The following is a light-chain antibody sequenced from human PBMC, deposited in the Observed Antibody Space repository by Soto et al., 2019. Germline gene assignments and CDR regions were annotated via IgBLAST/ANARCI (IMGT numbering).Light chain of an antibody. J-gene: IGKJ5*01. V-gene: IGKV3D-20*01. Sequence: DIVLTQSPATLSFSPWERVTLSFVASPSVSSSRLAWYQQKPGQAPRLLMYDASRRAFGIPDRFSGSGSGTDFTLTISRLEPEDFAVYYCQQYGNSPITFGQGTRLEIK. CDR1: PSVSSSR. CDR2: DAS. CDR3: QQYGNSPIT.